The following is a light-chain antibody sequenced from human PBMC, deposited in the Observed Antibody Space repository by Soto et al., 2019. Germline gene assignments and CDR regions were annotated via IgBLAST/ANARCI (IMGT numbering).Light chain of an antibody. CDR2: DAS. J-gene: IGKJ4*01. Sequence: EIVLTQSPATLSMSPAERATLSCRASQSVSSYLAWYQQKPGQAPRLLIYDASNRATGIPARFSGSGSGTDFTLTISSLEPEDFAVYYCQQRSNWPPVLTFGGGTKVDIK. V-gene: IGKV3-11*01. CDR3: QQRSNWPPVLT. CDR1: QSVSSY.